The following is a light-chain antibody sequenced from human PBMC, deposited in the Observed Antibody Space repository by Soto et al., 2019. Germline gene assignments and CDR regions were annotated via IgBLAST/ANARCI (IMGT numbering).Light chain of an antibody. CDR1: SSDVGSYNR. Sequence: QSVLTKPPSVSGSPGQSVAISCTETSSDVGSYNRVSWYQQPPGTAPKLVIYDVSNRPSGVPDRFSGSKSGNTASLTISGLQAEDEADYYCSSYTSSSTYVFGTGTKVTVL. CDR2: DVS. V-gene: IGLV2-18*02. CDR3: SSYTSSSTYV. J-gene: IGLJ1*01.